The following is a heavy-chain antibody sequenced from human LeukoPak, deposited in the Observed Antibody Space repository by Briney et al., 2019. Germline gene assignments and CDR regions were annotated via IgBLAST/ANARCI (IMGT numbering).Heavy chain of an antibody. CDR1: GDSISSSSYY. CDR2: IYYSGST. V-gene: IGHV4-39*01. CDR3: ASAPRRGSIGGLDY. J-gene: IGHJ4*02. D-gene: IGHD3-10*01. Sequence: SETLSLTCTVSGDSISSSSYYWGWIRQPPGKGLEWIGSIYYSGSTYYSPSLNSRLTISVDTSKNQFSLRLTSVTAADTAVYYCASAPRRGSIGGLDYWGQGILVTVSS.